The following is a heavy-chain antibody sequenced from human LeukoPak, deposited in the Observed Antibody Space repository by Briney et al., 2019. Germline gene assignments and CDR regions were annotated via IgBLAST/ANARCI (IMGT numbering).Heavy chain of an antibody. CDR3: ARPKAGTTLRYYYYMDV. D-gene: IGHD1-7*01. CDR2: ISSNGGST. CDR1: GFTFSSYA. V-gene: IGHV3-64*01. J-gene: IGHJ6*03. Sequence: PGGSLRLSCAASGFTFSSYAMHWVRQAPGKGLEYFSAISSNGGSTYYANSVKGRFTISRDNSKNTLYLQMGSLRAEDMAVYYCARPKAGTTLRYYYYMDVWGKGTTVTVSS.